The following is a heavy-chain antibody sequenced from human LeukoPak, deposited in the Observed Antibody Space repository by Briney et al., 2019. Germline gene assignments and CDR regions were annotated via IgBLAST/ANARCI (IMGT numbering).Heavy chain of an antibody. CDR3: ARESGSGYYYYMDV. CDR1: GGSISSGSYY. V-gene: IGHV4-61*02. J-gene: IGHJ6*03. CDR2: IYTSGST. D-gene: IGHD3-10*01. Sequence: SETLSLTCTVSGGSISSGSYYWSWIRQPAGKGLEWIGRIYTSGSTNYNPSLKSRVTISVDTSKNQFSLKLSSVTAADTAVYYCARESGSGYYYYMDVWGKGTTVTISS.